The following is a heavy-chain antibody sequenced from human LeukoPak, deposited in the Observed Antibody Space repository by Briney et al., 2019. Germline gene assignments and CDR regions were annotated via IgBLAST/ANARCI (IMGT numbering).Heavy chain of an antibody. D-gene: IGHD2-15*01. CDR1: GXXFTXXX. CDR3: AKHGXGYXPDX. J-gene: IGHJ4*02. CDR2: IXPGDSAT. Sequence: ISCXXXGXXFTXXXXXWVXXXXGXXXXWMGIIXPGDSATRYSPSFQGHVTISADKSISTAYLQWSSLKASDTAMYYCAKHGXGYXPDXWGQGXXXXVSS. V-gene: IGHV5-51*01.